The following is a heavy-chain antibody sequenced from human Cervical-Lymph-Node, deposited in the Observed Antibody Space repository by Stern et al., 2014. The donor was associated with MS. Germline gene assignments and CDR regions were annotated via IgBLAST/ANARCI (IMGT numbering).Heavy chain of an antibody. CDR2: INPNSGDT. CDR1: GYTFSGHY. J-gene: IGHJ4*02. Sequence: QVQLVQSGAEVKEPGASVEVSCKASGYTFSGHYIHWVRQAPGQGLEWMGWINPNSGDTNYAQKFQGRVTMTRDTSISTVYMELSSLRSDDTAVYYCARDYVFASGWSYYFDYWGQGTLITVSS. V-gene: IGHV1-2*02. D-gene: IGHD6-19*01. CDR3: ARDYVFASGWSYYFDY.